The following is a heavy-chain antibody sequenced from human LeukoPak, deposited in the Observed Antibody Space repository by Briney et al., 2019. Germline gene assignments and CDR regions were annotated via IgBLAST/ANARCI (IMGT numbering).Heavy chain of an antibody. CDR2: INPVGRVT. CDR1: GFTLSTSW. D-gene: IGHD7-27*01. Sequence: PEGSLRLSCAVSGFTLSTSWMSWVRLAPGKGLEWVADINPVGRVTFSAASVKGRFTISRDNAKNSVYLQMNSLRVEDTAVYYCARDPGWGAADYWGQGTLVTVSS. V-gene: IGHV3-7*01. CDR3: ARDPGWGAADY. J-gene: IGHJ4*02.